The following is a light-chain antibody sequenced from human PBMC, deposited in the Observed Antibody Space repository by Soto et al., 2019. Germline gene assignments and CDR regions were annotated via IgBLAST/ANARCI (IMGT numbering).Light chain of an antibody. V-gene: IGKV1-5*01. Sequence: DIQMTQSPATLSASVGDSVTIGCRASQGVXSCLAWYQEKPGKAPDLLIYXASILESGVPSRFSGSGSGTEFTLTISSLQPDDVATYYCQQYYSDWTFGQGTKVDIK. J-gene: IGKJ1*01. CDR1: QGVXSC. CDR3: QQYYSDWT. CDR2: XAS.